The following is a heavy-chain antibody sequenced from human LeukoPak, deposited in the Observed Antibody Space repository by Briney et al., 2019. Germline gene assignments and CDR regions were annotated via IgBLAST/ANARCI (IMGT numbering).Heavy chain of an antibody. CDR1: GYSISSGYY. Sequence: SGTLSLTCAVSGYSISSGYYWGWIRQPPGKGLEWIGSIYHSGSTYYNPSLKSRVTISVDTSKNQFSLKLSSVTAADTAVYYCARSRYEFEWLHHDGFDIWGQGTMVTVSS. CDR2: IYHSGST. V-gene: IGHV4-38-2*01. J-gene: IGHJ3*02. CDR3: ARSRYEFEWLHHDGFDI. D-gene: IGHD3-3*01.